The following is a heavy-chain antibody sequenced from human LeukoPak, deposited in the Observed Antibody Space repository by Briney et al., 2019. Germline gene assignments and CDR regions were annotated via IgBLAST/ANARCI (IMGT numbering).Heavy chain of an antibody. CDR3: AKGRGFFEGACFDY. CDR2: ITWNSATI. V-gene: IGHV3-9*01. D-gene: IGHD3-3*01. J-gene: IGHJ4*02. Sequence: GGSLRLSCAASGFTFDDYAMHWVRQAPGKGWEWASGITWNSATIVYADSVKGRFTISRDNAKNSVYLQMNSLRAGDTALYYCAKGRGFFEGACFDYWGRGTLVTVSS. CDR1: GFTFDDYA.